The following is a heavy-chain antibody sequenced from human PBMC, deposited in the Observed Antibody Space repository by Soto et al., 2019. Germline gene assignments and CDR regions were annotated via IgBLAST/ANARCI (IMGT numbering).Heavy chain of an antibody. CDR3: ARHRPAYYDFWSGYLADYYGMDV. CDR2: IDPSDSYT. J-gene: IGHJ6*02. Sequence: ESLKISCKGSGYSFTSYWISWVRQMPGKGLEWMGRIDPSDSYTNYSPSFQGHVTISADKSISTAYLQWSSLKASDTAMYYCARHRPAYYDFWSGYLADYYGMDVWGQGTTVTVSS. D-gene: IGHD3-3*01. V-gene: IGHV5-10-1*01. CDR1: GYSFTSYW.